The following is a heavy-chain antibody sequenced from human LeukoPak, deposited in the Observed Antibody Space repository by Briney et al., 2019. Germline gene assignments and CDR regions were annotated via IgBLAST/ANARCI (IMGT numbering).Heavy chain of an antibody. D-gene: IGHD6-13*01. J-gene: IGHJ4*02. CDR2: IRYDGSNK. Sequence: GGSLRLSCAASGFTFSSYGMHWVRQAPGKGLEWVAFIRYDGSNKYYADSVKGRFTISRDNSKNTLYLQMNSLRAEDTAVYYCAKDPEPIAAHWFDYWGQGTLVTVSS. CDR3: AKDPEPIAAHWFDY. V-gene: IGHV3-30*02. CDR1: GFTFSSYG.